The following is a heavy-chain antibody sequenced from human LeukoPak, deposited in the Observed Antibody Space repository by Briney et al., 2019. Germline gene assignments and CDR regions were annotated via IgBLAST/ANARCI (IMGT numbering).Heavy chain of an antibody. CDR1: GGSISSYY. Sequence: PSETLSLTCTVSGGSISSYYWSWIRQPPGKGLEWIGYIYYSGSTNYNPSLKSRVTISVDTSKNQFSLKLSSVTAADTAVYYCARVSPVGWGPITAFDYWGQGTLVTVSS. CDR2: IYYSGST. V-gene: IGHV4-59*01. CDR3: ARVSPVGWGPITAFDY. D-gene: IGHD3-16*01. J-gene: IGHJ4*02.